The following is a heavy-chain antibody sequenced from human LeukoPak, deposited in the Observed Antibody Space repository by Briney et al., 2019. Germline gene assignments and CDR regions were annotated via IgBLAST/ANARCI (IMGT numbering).Heavy chain of an antibody. Sequence: GGSLRLSCAASRFTFTTYSTNWVRRAPGKGLEWVSSISSSGSHIYYADSVKGRFSVSRDNGKNSLYLQMNSLRVEDTAVYYCARSIGSDWSPFDYWGQGTLVSVSS. J-gene: IGHJ4*02. D-gene: IGHD3-9*01. CDR3: ARSIGSDWSPFDY. CDR1: RFTFTTYS. CDR2: ISSSGSHI. V-gene: IGHV3-21*01.